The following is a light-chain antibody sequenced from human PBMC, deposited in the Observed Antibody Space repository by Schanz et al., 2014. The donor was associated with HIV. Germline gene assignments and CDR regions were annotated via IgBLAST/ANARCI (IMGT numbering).Light chain of an antibody. V-gene: IGLV2-14*03. Sequence: QSALTQPASVSGSPGQSITISCTGPNSDIDFDYYVSWFQQHPGKAPQLMICDDSRRPSGVSNRFSGSKSDNTASLTISGLQPEDEADYYCIAYTSDTVLFGGGTQLTVL. CDR2: DDS. CDR1: NSDIDFDYY. CDR3: IAYTSDTVL. J-gene: IGLJ2*01.